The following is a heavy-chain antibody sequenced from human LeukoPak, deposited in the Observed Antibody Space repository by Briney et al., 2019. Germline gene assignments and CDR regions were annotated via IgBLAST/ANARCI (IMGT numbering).Heavy chain of an antibody. V-gene: IGHV3-48*04. J-gene: IGHJ5*02. D-gene: IGHD3-10*01. CDR2: ISSSSSTI. Sequence: GGSLRLSCAASGFTFSSYSMNWVRQAPGKGLEWVSYISSSSSTIYYADSVKGRFTISRDNAKNSLYLQMNSLRAEDTAVYYCARSRITMVRGSPNWFDPWGQGTLVTVSS. CDR1: GFTFSSYS. CDR3: ARSRITMVRGSPNWFDP.